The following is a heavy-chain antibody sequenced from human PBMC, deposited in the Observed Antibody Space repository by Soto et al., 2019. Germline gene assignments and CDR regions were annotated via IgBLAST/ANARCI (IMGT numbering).Heavy chain of an antibody. V-gene: IGHV4-30-4*01. J-gene: IGHJ4*02. Sequence: ASETLSLTCTVSGGSISSGDYYWSWNRQPPGKGLGWIGYIYYSGSTYYNPSLKSRVTISVDTSKNQFSLKLSSVTAADTAVYYCARVIAAAGTLGFDYWGQGTLVTVSS. CDR3: ARVIAAAGTLGFDY. CDR1: GGSISSGDYY. CDR2: IYYSGST. D-gene: IGHD6-13*01.